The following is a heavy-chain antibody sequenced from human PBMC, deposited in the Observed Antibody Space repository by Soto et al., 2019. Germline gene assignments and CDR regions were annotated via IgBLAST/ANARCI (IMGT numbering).Heavy chain of an antibody. V-gene: IGHV3-66*01. CDR2: IYSSGST. J-gene: IGHJ5*01. D-gene: IGHD6-19*01. CDR3: TREASGSGWWSQVSFES. Sequence: EVQLVESGGGLVQPGGSLRLSCAASGFTVSSSYISWVRQAPGKRLEWVSTIYSSGSTYYADSVRGRFTISRDDSKNTLYLQMNSLSVDDTAVYYCTREASGSGWWSQVSFESWGQGTLVTVSS. CDR1: GFTVSSSY.